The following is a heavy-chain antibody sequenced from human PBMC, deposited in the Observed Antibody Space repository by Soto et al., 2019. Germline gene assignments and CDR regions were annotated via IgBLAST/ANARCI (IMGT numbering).Heavy chain of an antibody. J-gene: IGHJ4*02. Sequence: QLLHQESGPRRLKSSETLSLTCSVSGDSVTSTSSYWGWIRLPPGQGLEWIGSFSSSVTSYYNPSVDSRFTITVDTSKNNFSLTVTSVTAADTAVYFCVRRFGESYHFDDWGQGTLVTVSS. D-gene: IGHD3-10*01. CDR2: FSSSVTS. CDR1: GDSVTSTSSY. CDR3: VRRFGESYHFDD. V-gene: IGHV4-39*01.